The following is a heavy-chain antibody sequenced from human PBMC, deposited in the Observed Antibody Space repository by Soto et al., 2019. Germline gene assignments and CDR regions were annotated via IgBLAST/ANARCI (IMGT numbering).Heavy chain of an antibody. CDR3: ATSYYYDSSGYPYYYYYGMDV. V-gene: IGHV5-51*01. D-gene: IGHD3-22*01. Sequence: GESLKISCRVSEYGFTSYWIGGVRQMPGKGLEWMGITYPGDSDTRYSPSFQGQVTISADKSISTAYLQWSSLKASDTAMYYCATSYYYDSSGYPYYYYYGMDVWGQGTTVTV. J-gene: IGHJ6*02. CDR1: EYGFTSYW. CDR2: TYPGDSDT.